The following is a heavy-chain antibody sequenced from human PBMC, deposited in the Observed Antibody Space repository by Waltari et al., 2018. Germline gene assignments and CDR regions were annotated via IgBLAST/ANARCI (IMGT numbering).Heavy chain of an antibody. CDR3: ARGKQLVRGNYYYYMDV. V-gene: IGHV3-21*01. D-gene: IGHD6-6*01. CDR2: ISSSSSYI. J-gene: IGHJ6*03. CDR1: GFTFSSYS. Sequence: EVQLVESGGGLVKPGGSLRLSCAASGFTFSSYSMNWVRQAPGKGLEWVSSISSSSSYIYYADSVKGRFTISRDNAKNSLYLQMNSLRAEDTAVYYCARGKQLVRGNYYYYMDVWGKGTTVTVSS.